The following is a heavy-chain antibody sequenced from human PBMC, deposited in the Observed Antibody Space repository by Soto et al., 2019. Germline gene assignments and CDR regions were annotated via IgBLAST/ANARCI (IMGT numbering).Heavy chain of an antibody. CDR1: GYTFTSYG. D-gene: IGHD3-10*01. CDR2: ISAYNGNT. V-gene: IGHV1-18*01. J-gene: IGHJ6*02. Sequence: ASVKVSCKASGYTFTSYGISWVRQAPGQGLEWMGWISAYNGNTNYAQKLQGRVTMTTDTSTSTAYMELRSLRSDDTAVYYCATVGGLLWFGDYGMDVWGQGTTVTVSS. CDR3: ATVGGLLWFGDYGMDV.